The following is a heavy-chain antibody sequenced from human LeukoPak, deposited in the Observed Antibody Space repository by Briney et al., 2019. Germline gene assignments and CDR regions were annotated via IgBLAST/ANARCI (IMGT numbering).Heavy chain of an antibody. J-gene: IGHJ4*02. D-gene: IGHD2-2*01. CDR2: ISAYNGNT. Sequence: ASVKVSCKASGYTFTSYGISWVLQAPGQGLEWMGWISAYNGNTNYAQKLQGRVTMTTDTSTSTAYMELRSLRSDDTAVYYCARDDCSSTSCYDDYWGQGTLVTVSS. CDR3: ARDDCSSTSCYDDY. V-gene: IGHV1-18*01. CDR1: GYTFTSYG.